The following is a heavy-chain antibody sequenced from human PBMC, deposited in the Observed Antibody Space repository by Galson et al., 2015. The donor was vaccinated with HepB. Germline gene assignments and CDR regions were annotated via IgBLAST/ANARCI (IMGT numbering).Heavy chain of an antibody. J-gene: IGHJ5*02. CDR2: ISSDGATI. Sequence: SLRLSCAAYGFTFSDYYMTWIRQAPGKGLEWLSYISSDGATIYYADSVRGRFTISRDNARSSLYLQMNSLRAEDTALYYCARAALGWFDPWGQGTPVTVSS. D-gene: IGHD6-25*01. CDR3: ARAALGWFDP. V-gene: IGHV3-11*01. CDR1: GFTFSDYY.